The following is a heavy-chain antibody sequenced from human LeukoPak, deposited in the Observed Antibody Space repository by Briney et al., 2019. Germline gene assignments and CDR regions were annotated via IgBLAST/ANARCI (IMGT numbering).Heavy chain of an antibody. CDR3: ATYSYPYGLQI. CDR2: ITYSGNT. V-gene: IGHV4-59*13. Sequence: ASETLSLTCTIPGGSTITSMMWNWFPQLPGKGLELIGHITYSGNTDYSPALRSRVSISLDTFKRQCSLRLTSVTAADTAVYYCATYSYPYGLQIWGQGTTVTVSS. CDR1: GGSTITSMM. D-gene: IGHD2-21*01. J-gene: IGHJ6*02.